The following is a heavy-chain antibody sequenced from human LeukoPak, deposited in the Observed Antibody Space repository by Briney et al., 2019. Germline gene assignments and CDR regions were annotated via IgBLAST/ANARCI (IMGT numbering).Heavy chain of an antibody. CDR3: ATWCSSTSCYASKGNWFDP. J-gene: IGHJ5*02. D-gene: IGHD2-2*01. CDR2: VDPEDGET. CDR1: GYTFTYYY. V-gene: IGHV1-69-2*01. Sequence: ASVTISCKASGYTFTYYYLHWVQQAPGKGLEWMGRVDPEDGETIYAEKFQGRVTITADTSTDTAYMELSSLRSEDTAVYYCATWCSSTSCYASKGNWFDPWGQGTLVTVSS.